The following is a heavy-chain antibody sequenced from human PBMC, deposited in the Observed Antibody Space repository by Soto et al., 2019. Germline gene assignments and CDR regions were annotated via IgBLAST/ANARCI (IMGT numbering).Heavy chain of an antibody. J-gene: IGHJ4*02. CDR2: ISYDGSNK. D-gene: IGHD3-9*01. CDR3: AKANGKGLRYFDWLLSLALDFDY. V-gene: IGHV3-30*18. Sequence: QVQLVESGGGVVQPGRSLRLSCAASGFTFSSYGMHWVRQAPGKGLEWVAVISYDGSNKYYADSVKGRFTISRDNSKNTLYLQMNSLRAEETAVYYCAKANGKGLRYFDWLLSLALDFDYWGQGTLVTVSS. CDR1: GFTFSSYG.